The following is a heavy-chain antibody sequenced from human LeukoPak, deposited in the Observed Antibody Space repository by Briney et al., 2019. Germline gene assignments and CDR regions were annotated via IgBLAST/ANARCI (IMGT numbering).Heavy chain of an antibody. Sequence: GGSLRLSCAASRFTFSTYGMHWVRQAPGKGLEWVAVISYDGSNKYYADSVKGRFTISRDNSKNTLYLQMNSLRVEDTAVYYCAKGGPPTGASPRPSDFNYWGQGTLVTVSS. D-gene: IGHD3-10*01. J-gene: IGHJ4*02. V-gene: IGHV3-30*18. CDR2: ISYDGSNK. CDR1: RFTFSTYG. CDR3: AKGGPPTGASPRPSDFNY.